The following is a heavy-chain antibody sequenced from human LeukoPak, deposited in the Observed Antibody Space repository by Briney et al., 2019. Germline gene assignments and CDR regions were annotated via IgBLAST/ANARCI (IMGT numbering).Heavy chain of an antibody. D-gene: IGHD2-2*01. CDR1: DDSMSSYY. CDR3: ARHLIVVVPAAPYYYGMDV. Sequence: SETLSLTCTVSDDSMSSYYWNWIRQPPGKGLEWIGYVYYSGGTNYNPSLKSRVTISLDTSKNQFSLKLSSVTAADTAVYYCARHLIVVVPAAPYYYGMDVWGQGTTVTVSS. V-gene: IGHV4-59*08. CDR2: VYYSGGT. J-gene: IGHJ6*02.